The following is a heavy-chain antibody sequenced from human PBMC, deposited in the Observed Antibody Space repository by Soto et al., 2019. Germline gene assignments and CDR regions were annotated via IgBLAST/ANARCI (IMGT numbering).Heavy chain of an antibody. CDR3: AGVHLDYGMDV. J-gene: IGHJ6*02. CDR1: GGSVSSGSYY. V-gene: IGHV4-61*01. Sequence: KTSETLSLTCTVSGGSVSSGSYYWSWIRQPPGKGLEWIGYIYYSGSNNYNPSLKSRVTISVDTSKNQFSLKLSSVTAAATAVYYCAGVHLDYGMDVWGQGTTVTVSS. CDR2: IYYSGSN.